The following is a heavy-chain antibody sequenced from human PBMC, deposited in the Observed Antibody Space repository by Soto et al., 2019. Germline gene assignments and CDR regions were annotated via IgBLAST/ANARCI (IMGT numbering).Heavy chain of an antibody. CDR3: ARWHAILGSSGWPYGMDV. Sequence: SVKVSCKASGGTFSSYAISWVRQAPGQGLEWMGGIIPIFGTANYAQKFQGRVTITADESTSTAYMELSSLRSEDTAVYYCARWHAILGSSGWPYGMDVWGQGTTVTVSS. CDR1: GGTFSSYA. CDR2: IIPIFGTA. D-gene: IGHD6-19*01. V-gene: IGHV1-69*13. J-gene: IGHJ6*02.